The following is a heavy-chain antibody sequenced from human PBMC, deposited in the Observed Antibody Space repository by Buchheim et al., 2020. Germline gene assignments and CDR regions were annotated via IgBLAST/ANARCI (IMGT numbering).Heavy chain of an antibody. J-gene: IGHJ4*02. CDR3: ARGGGRLADF. Sequence: EVQLAESGGGLVQPGGSLRLSCAASGFTFSSYWMTWVRQAPGKGLEWMASIKEDGSEEQYVDSVKGRFTISRDNARNSLYLQMNNLRAEDTAVYYCARGGGRLADFWGQGTL. V-gene: IGHV3-7*01. D-gene: IGHD3-16*01. CDR1: GFTFSSYW. CDR2: IKEDGSEE.